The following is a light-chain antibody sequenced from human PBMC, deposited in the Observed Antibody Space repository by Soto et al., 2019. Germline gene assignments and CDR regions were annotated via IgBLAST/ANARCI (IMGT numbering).Light chain of an antibody. CDR2: TAS. V-gene: IGKV1-6*01. CDR1: QSISTY. J-gene: IGKJ4*01. Sequence: IQMTQSPSSLSASVGDRVTINCRASQSISTYLNWYQQRPGKAPNLLIYTASTLQSGVPSRFSGSGSGTDFTLTISSLQPEDFATYYCIQDYNYPLTFGGGTKVDIK. CDR3: IQDYNYPLT.